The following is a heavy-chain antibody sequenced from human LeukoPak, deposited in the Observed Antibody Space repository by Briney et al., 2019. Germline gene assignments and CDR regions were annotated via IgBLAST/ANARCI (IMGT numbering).Heavy chain of an antibody. Sequence: TGGSLRLSCAASGFTVSSNYMSWVRQAPGKGLEWVSVIYSGGSTYYADSVKGRFTISRDNSKNTLYLQMNSLRAEDTAVYYCARGETGYSSSWRDWGQGTLVTVSS. D-gene: IGHD6-13*01. J-gene: IGHJ4*02. CDR1: GFTVSSNY. CDR2: IYSGGST. CDR3: ARGETGYSSSWRD. V-gene: IGHV3-66*01.